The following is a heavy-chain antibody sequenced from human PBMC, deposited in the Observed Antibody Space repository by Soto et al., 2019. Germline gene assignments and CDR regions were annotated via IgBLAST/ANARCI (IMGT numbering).Heavy chain of an antibody. CDR2: TYYRSKWST. V-gene: IGHV6-1*01. CDR1: GDSVSSKAAA. J-gene: IGHJ5*01. D-gene: IGHD1-26*01. Sequence: PSQTLSLTCAISGDSVSSKAAAWNWIRQYPSSGLEWLGRTYYRSKWSTDYAVSVKSRITINPDTSKNQFSLQLNSVTPEDTAVYYCTRALSGSYDSWGQGTLVTVSS. CDR3: TRALSGSYDS.